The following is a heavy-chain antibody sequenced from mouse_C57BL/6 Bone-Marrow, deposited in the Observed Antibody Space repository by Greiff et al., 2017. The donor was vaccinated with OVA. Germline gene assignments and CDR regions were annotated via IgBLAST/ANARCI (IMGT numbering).Heavy chain of an antibody. Sequence: EVQLQQSGPVLVKPGASVKMSCKASGYTFTDYYMNWVKQSHGKSLEWIGVINPYNGGTSYNQKFKGKATLTVYKSSSTAYMELNSLTSEDSAVYYCARRALYAMDYWGQGTSVTVSS. V-gene: IGHV1-19*01. D-gene: IGHD3-3*01. CDR2: INPYNGGT. J-gene: IGHJ4*01. CDR3: ARRALYAMDY. CDR1: GYTFTDYY.